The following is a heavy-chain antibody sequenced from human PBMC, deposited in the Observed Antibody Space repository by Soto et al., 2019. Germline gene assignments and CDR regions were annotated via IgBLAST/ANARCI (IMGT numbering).Heavy chain of an antibody. V-gene: IGHV4-61*01. CDR3: ARDAIVGASDY. Sequence: QVQLQEPGPGLVKPSETLSLTCTVSGGSVSSGSYYWSWIRQPPGKGLEWIGYIYYSGSTNYNPSLKSRVTISVDTSKNQFSLKLSSVTAADTAVYYCARDAIVGASDYWGQGTLVTVSS. D-gene: IGHD1-26*01. CDR2: IYYSGST. J-gene: IGHJ4*02. CDR1: GGSVSSGSYY.